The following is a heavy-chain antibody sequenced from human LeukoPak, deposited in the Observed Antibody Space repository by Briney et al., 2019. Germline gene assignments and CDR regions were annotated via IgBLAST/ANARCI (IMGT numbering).Heavy chain of an antibody. CDR3: ARGGKATVVTM. Sequence: SETLSLTCTVSGGSINSYYWSWIRQPAGKGLAWIGRIYSSGSTNYNPSLKSRVSMSVDTSKNQFSLKLASVTAADTAVYYCARGGKATVVTMWGQGILVTVSS. J-gene: IGHJ4*02. V-gene: IGHV4-4*07. D-gene: IGHD4-23*01. CDR2: IYSSGST. CDR1: GGSINSYY.